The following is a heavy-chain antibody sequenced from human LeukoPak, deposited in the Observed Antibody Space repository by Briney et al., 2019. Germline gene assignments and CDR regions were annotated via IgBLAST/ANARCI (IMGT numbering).Heavy chain of an antibody. CDR2: ISSSGTTI. Sequence: GGSLRLSCAASGFHFRTFAMHWVRQAPGKGLEWVSYISSSGTTIYYADSVKGRFTISRDNAKNSLYLQMNSLRAEDTAIYYCASSGSSSWTYYYGMDVWGQGATVTVSS. V-gene: IGHV3-48*03. J-gene: IGHJ6*02. CDR1: GFHFRTFA. D-gene: IGHD6-13*01. CDR3: ASSGSSSWTYYYGMDV.